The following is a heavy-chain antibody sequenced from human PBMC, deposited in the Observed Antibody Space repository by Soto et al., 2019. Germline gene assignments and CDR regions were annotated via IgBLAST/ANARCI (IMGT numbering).Heavy chain of an antibody. CDR1: GGSISSSSYY. V-gene: IGHV4-39*07. CDR3: ARGRSSGWFLYYGMDV. J-gene: IGHJ6*02. D-gene: IGHD6-19*01. CDR2: INHSGST. Sequence: SETLSLTCTVSGGSISSSSYYWGWIRQPPGKGLEWIGEINHSGSTNYNPSLKSRVTISVDTSKNQFSLKLSSVTAADTAVHYCARGRSSGWFLYYGMDVWGQGTTVTVSS.